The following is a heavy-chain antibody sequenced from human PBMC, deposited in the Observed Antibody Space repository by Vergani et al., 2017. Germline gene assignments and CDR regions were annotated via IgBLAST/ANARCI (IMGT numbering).Heavy chain of an antibody. CDR1: SSCYY. Sequence: SSCYYWGWIRQPPGKGLEWIGSIYHSGSTYYNPSLKSRVTISVDTSKNQFSLKLSSVTAADTAVYYCATTRGNAFDIWGQGTMVTVSS. J-gene: IGHJ3*02. CDR3: ATTRGNAFDI. D-gene: IGHD1-7*01. CDR2: IYHSGST. V-gene: IGHV4-38-2*01.